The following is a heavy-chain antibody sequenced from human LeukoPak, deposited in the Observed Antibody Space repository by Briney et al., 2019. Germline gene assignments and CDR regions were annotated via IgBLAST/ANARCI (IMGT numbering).Heavy chain of an antibody. V-gene: IGHV3-23*01. D-gene: IGHD3-22*01. CDR3: AKVFSDYYDSSGYTPRHYYFDD. CDR1: GFTFNSYA. Sequence: GGSLRLSCAASGFTFNSYAMNWVRQAPGKGLEWVSAIRGSGGSTYYADSVKGRFTISRDNSKNTMYLQMNSLRAEDTAVYYCAKVFSDYYDSSGYTPRHYYFDDGGEGTLVTVSS. J-gene: IGHJ4*02. CDR2: IRGSGGST.